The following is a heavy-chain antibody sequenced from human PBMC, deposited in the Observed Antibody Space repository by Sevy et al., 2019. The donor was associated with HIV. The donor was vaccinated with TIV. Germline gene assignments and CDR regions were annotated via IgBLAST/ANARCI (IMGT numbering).Heavy chain of an antibody. D-gene: IGHD5-18*01. Sequence: GGSLRLSCAASGFTFSDYYMSWIRQAPGKGLEWVSYISSSGSTIYYADSVKGRFTFSRDNAKNSLYLQMNSLRAEDTDVYYCARGIQLRSYYYYGMDVWGQGTTVTVSS. CDR1: GFTFSDYY. CDR2: ISSSGSTI. J-gene: IGHJ6*02. V-gene: IGHV3-11*04. CDR3: ARGIQLRSYYYYGMDV.